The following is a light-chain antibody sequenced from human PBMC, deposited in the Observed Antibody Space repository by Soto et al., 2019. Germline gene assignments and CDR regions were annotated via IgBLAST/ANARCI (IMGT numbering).Light chain of an antibody. CDR2: EGS. V-gene: IGLV2-23*03. CDR3: CSYAGSSTFV. J-gene: IGLJ1*01. CDR1: SSDVGSYNL. Sequence: QSVLTQPASVSGSPGQSITISCTGTSSDVGSYNLVSWYQQHPGKAPKLMIYEGSKRPSGVSNRFSGSKSGNTASLTISGLQAEDEAYYYCCSYAGSSTFVFGTRTKVTVL.